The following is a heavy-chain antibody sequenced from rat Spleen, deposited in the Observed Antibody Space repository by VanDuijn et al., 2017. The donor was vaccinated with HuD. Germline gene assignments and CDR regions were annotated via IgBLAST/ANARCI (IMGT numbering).Heavy chain of an antibody. CDR1: GFTFTNYD. D-gene: IGHD1-6*01. CDR3: ATLYTTDYHYFDY. Sequence: EVRLVESGGGLVQPGRSLKLSCAASGFTFTNYDMAWVRQAPTKGLEWIASISTGGTNTYYRGSVKGRFTISRDNAKSTLYLQMDSLRSEDTATYYCATLYTTDYHYFDYWGQGVMVTVSS. CDR2: ISTGGTNT. J-gene: IGHJ2*01. V-gene: IGHV5-25*01.